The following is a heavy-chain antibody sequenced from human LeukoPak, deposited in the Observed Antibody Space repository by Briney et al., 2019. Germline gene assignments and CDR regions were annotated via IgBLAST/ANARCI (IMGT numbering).Heavy chain of an antibody. V-gene: IGHV4-59*01. CDR1: GGSISSYY. J-gene: IGHJ4*02. CDR3: AGLLGGARVY. D-gene: IGHD1-26*01. Sequence: PSETLSLTCTVSGGSISSYYWSWLRQPPGKGLEWIGYIYYSGSTNYNPSLKSRVTISVDTSKNQFSLKLNSVTAADTAVYYCAGLLGGARVYWGQGTLVTVSS. CDR2: IYYSGST.